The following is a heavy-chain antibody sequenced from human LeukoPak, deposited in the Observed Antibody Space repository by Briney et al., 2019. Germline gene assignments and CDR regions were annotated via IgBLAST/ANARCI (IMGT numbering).Heavy chain of an antibody. J-gene: IGHJ4*02. CDR3: ARDRESPYSGSSFFDY. Sequence: PGGSLRLSCAASGFTFSSYAMHWVRQAPGKGLEWVAVISYDGSNKYYADSVKGRFTISRDNSKNTLYLQMNSLRAEDTAVYYCARDRESPYSGSSFFDYWGQGTLVTVSS. V-gene: IGHV3-30-3*01. D-gene: IGHD1-26*01. CDR2: ISYDGSNK. CDR1: GFTFSSYA.